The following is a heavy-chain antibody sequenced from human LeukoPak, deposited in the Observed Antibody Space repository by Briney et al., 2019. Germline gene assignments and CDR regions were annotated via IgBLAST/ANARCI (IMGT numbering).Heavy chain of an antibody. CDR2: IYYSGST. V-gene: IGHV4-59*01. Sequence: SETLSLTCTVSDGSISSYYWSWIRQPPGKGLEWIGYIYYSGSTNYNPSLKSRVTISVDTSKNQFSLKLSSVTAADTAVYYCARGGGDILTGYFAIDYWGQGTLVTVSS. J-gene: IGHJ4*02. CDR3: ARGGGDILTGYFAIDY. CDR1: DGSISSYY. D-gene: IGHD3-9*01.